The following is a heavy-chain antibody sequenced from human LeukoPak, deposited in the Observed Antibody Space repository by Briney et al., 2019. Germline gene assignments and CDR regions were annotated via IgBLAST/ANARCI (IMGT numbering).Heavy chain of an antibody. D-gene: IGHD4-23*01. Sequence: GGTLRLSCAASGFTFSSYGMSWVRQAPGKGLEWVSAISGSGGSIYYADSVKGRFTISRDNSKNTLYLQMNSLRAEDTAVYYCASYGGNSGRAFDYWGQGTLVTVSS. CDR1: GFTFSSYG. V-gene: IGHV3-23*01. CDR2: ISGSGGSI. J-gene: IGHJ4*02. CDR3: ASYGGNSGRAFDY.